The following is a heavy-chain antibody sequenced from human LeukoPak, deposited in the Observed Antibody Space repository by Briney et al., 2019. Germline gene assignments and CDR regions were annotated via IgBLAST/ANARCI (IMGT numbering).Heavy chain of an antibody. Sequence: GGSLRLSCAASGFTVNSNYMSWVRQAPGKGLEWVSVIYSGGSTYYADSVKGRFTISRDNSKNTLYLQMNSLRAEDTAVYYCARVYCSGGICHFDYWGQGTLATVSS. J-gene: IGHJ4*02. CDR3: ARVYCSGGICHFDY. CDR2: IYSGGST. D-gene: IGHD2-15*01. CDR1: GFTVNSNY. V-gene: IGHV3-66*01.